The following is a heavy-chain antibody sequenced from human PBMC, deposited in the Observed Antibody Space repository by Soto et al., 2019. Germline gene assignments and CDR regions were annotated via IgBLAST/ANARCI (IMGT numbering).Heavy chain of an antibody. Sequence: PGGSLRLSCAASGFTFSSYSMNWVRQAPGKGLEWVSSISSSSSYIYYADSVKGRFTISRDNAKNSLYLQMNSLRAEDTAVYYCARAPSGYCSGGSCYVDYWGQGTLVTVSS. CDR2: ISSSSSYI. D-gene: IGHD2-15*01. CDR1: GFTFSSYS. V-gene: IGHV3-21*01. CDR3: ARAPSGYCSGGSCYVDY. J-gene: IGHJ4*02.